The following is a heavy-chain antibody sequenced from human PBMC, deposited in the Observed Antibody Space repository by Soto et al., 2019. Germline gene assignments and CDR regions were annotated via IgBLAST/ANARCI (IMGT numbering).Heavy chain of an antibody. CDR2: ISSSSSYL. CDR1: GFTFSSYX. V-gene: IGHV3-21*01. Sequence: GGSLRLSCAASGFTFSSYXMNXXRQAPGKGLEWVSSISSSSSYLSYADSVNGRFTISRDNAKNSLDLQMNSLRAEDMAVYYCARGGDAYYFDYWGQGTLVTVSS. J-gene: IGHJ4*02. CDR3: ARGGDAYYFDY.